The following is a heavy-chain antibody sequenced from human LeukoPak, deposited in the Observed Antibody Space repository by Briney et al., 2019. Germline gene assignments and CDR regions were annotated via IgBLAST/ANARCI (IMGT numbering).Heavy chain of an antibody. V-gene: IGHV3-30-3*01. CDR2: ISYDGSNK. CDR3: AREPAHIVVVPAAILGTDY. Sequence: PGRSLRLSCAASGFTFSSYAMHWVRQAPGKGLEWVAVISYDGSNKYHADSVKGRFTISRDNSKNTLYLQMNSLRAEDTAVYYCAREPAHIVVVPAAILGTDYWGQGTLVTVSS. J-gene: IGHJ4*02. D-gene: IGHD2-2*02. CDR1: GFTFSSYA.